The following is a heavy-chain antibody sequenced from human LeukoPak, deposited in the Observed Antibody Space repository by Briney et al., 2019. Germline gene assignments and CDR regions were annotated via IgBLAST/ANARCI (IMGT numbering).Heavy chain of an antibody. CDR3: ARAGSSGWCGRFDWFDP. Sequence: ASVKVSCKASGYTFTIYDINWVRQATGQGLEWMGWMNPNSGNTGYAQKFQGSVTMTRNTSISTAYMELSSLRSEDTAVYYCARAGSSGWCGRFDWFDPWGQGTLVTVSS. J-gene: IGHJ5*02. CDR2: MNPNSGNT. D-gene: IGHD6-19*01. CDR1: GYTFTIYD. V-gene: IGHV1-8*01.